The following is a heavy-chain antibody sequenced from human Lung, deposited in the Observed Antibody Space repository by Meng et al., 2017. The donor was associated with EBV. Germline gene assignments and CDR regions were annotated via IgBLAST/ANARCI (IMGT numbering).Heavy chain of an antibody. V-gene: IGHV1-18*01. J-gene: IGHJ4*02. D-gene: IGHD4-23*01. CDR1: GYTFTHHG. Sequence: QLQLVQSGAEVKKPGASVRVSCKASGYTFTHHGISWIRQAPGQGLEWMGWISCYNGDTNYAQKLQGRVTMTTDTSTNTAYMDLRSLRSDDTAVYYCARGDGGNGSDYWGQGNLVTVSS. CDR2: ISCYNGDT. CDR3: ARGDGGNGSDY.